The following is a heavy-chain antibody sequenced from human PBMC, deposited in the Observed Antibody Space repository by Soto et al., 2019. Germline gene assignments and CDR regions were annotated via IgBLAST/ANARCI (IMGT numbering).Heavy chain of an antibody. J-gene: IGHJ4*02. CDR1: GYSFSSYW. Sequence: PGESLKISCKGSGYSFSSYWIGWVRQMPGKGLEWMGTIYPGDSETTYSPSFQGQVTISADKSSRMANLQWSSLKASDTGMYYGARLDSSGYHLVDYWGQGTLVTVSS. CDR2: IYPGDSET. V-gene: IGHV5-51*01. D-gene: IGHD3-22*01. CDR3: ARLDSSGYHLVDY.